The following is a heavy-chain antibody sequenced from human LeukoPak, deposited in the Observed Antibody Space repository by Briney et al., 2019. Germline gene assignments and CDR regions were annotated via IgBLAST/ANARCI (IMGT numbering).Heavy chain of an antibody. D-gene: IGHD6-19*01. CDR3: ARVLAVADFDY. CDR2: ISSSSSYI. V-gene: IGHV3-21*01. CDR1: GFTFSSYT. Sequence: GGSLRLSCAASGFTFSSYTMNWVRQAPGKGLEWVSSISSSSSYIYYADSVKGRFTISRDNAKNSLYLQMNSLRAEDTAVYYCARVLAVADFDYWGQGTLVTVSS. J-gene: IGHJ4*02.